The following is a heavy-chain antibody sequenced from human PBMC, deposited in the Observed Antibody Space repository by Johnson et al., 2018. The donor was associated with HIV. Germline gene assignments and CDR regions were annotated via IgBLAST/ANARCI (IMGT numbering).Heavy chain of an antibody. CDR1: GFTFSSYA. V-gene: IGHV3-30*04. CDR2: ISYDGSDK. D-gene: IGHD6-6*01. J-gene: IGHJ3*02. CDR3: AKDMGRYSSSSAAFDI. Sequence: VQLVESGGGVVQPGRSLRLSCAASGFTFSSYAMHWVRQAPAKGLEWVAVISYDGSDKYYADSVKGRFTISRDNAKNSLYLQMNSLRAEDTALYYCAKDMGRYSSSSAAFDIWGQGTMVIVSS.